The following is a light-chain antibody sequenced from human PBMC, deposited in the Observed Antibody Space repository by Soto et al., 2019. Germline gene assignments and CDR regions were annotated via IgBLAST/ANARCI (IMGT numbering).Light chain of an antibody. Sequence: QSALTQPPSVSGAPGQRVTISCTGSSSNIGAGYDVHWYQQLPGTAPKLLIYGNSNRPSGVPDRFSGSKSGTSASLAITGLQAEDEADYYCQSYDSSLSGYVFGTGTKLT. CDR3: QSYDSSLSGYV. CDR1: SSNIGAGYD. CDR2: GNS. V-gene: IGLV1-40*01. J-gene: IGLJ1*01.